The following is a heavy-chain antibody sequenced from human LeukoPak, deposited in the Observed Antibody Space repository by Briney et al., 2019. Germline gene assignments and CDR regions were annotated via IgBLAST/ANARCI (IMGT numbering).Heavy chain of an antibody. Sequence: PGGSLRLSCAASGFTFSSYAMSWVRQAPGKGLEWVSAISGSGGSTYYADSVKGRFTISRDNAKNSLYLQMNSLRAEDTAVYYCARVTHSVLRFLEWLPYFDYWGQGTLVTVSS. D-gene: IGHD3-3*01. CDR2: ISGSGGST. V-gene: IGHV3-23*01. J-gene: IGHJ4*02. CDR3: ARVTHSVLRFLEWLPYFDY. CDR1: GFTFSSYA.